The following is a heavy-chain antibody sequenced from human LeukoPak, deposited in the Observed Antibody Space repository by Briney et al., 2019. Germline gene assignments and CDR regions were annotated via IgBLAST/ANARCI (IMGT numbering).Heavy chain of an antibody. CDR3: AKAPTYYYDSSDAFDI. CDR2: ISYDGSNK. V-gene: IGHV3-30*18. D-gene: IGHD3-22*01. Sequence: GGSLRLSCAASGFTFSSYGVHWVRQAPGKGLECVAVISYDGSNKYYADSVKGRFTISRDNSKNTLYLQMNSLRAEDTAVYYCAKAPTYYYDSSDAFDIWGQGTMVTVSS. CDR1: GFTFSSYG. J-gene: IGHJ3*02.